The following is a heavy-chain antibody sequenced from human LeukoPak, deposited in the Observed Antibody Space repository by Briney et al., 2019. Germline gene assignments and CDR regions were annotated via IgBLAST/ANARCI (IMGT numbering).Heavy chain of an antibody. CDR2: ISSSGSTI. D-gene: IGHD2-15*01. V-gene: IGHV3-48*03. CDR3: ASAILVVVAAPGLYYYDY. Sequence: SGGSLRLSCAASGFTFSSYEMNWVRQAPGKGLEWVSYISSSGSTIYYADSVKGRFTISRDNAKNSLYLQMNSLRAEDTAVYYCASAILVVVAAPGLYYYDYWGQGTLVTVSS. CDR1: GFTFSSYE. J-gene: IGHJ4*02.